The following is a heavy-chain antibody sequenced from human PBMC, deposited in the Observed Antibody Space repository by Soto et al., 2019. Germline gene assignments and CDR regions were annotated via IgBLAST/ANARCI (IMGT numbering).Heavy chain of an antibody. CDR3: ARSQGSSTSLEIYYYYYYGMDV. J-gene: IGHJ6*02. V-gene: IGHV1-69*01. CDR1: GGTFGSYA. CDR2: IIPISGTA. Sequence: QVQLVQSGAEVKKPGSSVKVSCKASGGTFGSYAISWVRQAPGRGLEWMGGIIPISGTANYAQKFQGRVTITADESTSTAYMELSSRRSEDTAVYYCARSQGSSTSLEIYYYYYYGMDVWGQGTTVTVSS. D-gene: IGHD2-2*01.